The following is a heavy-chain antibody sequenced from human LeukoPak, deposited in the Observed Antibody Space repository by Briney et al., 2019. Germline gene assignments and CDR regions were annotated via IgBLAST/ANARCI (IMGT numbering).Heavy chain of an antibody. Sequence: GGSLRLSCAASGFTFSSYSMNWVRQAPGKGLEWVAHIKQDGSEKYYVGSVEGRFTISRDNAKNSVYLQMNSLRAEDTAVYSCARESTPWRGYIDFWGQGTLVTVSS. V-gene: IGHV3-7*01. CDR3: ARESTPWRGYIDF. J-gene: IGHJ4*02. CDR1: GFTFSSYS. CDR2: IKQDGSEK.